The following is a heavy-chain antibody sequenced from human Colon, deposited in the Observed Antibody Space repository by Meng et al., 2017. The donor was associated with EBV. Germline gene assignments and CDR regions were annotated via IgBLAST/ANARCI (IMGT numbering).Heavy chain of an antibody. J-gene: IGHJ5*02. CDR2: IDHRGNT. Sequence: GQAQQVGDGRLKTSDTLSGSCAVYGGYSRDYYWTWICHPPGKGLEWIGEIDHRGNTKYNPSLKSRVTISLDTSKKQFSLKVSSVTAADSAVYYCARRGPSGNFSPWSQGALVTVSS. V-gene: IGHV4-34*01. D-gene: IGHD3-10*01. CDR3: ARRGPSGNFSP. CDR1: GGYSRDYY.